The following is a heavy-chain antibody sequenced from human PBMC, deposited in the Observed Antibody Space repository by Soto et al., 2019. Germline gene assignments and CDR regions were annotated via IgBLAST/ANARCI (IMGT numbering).Heavy chain of an antibody. Sequence: PGESLKISCKGSGYSFTSYWIGWVRQMPGKGLEWMGIIYPGDSDTRYSPSFQGQVTISADKSISTAYLQWSSLKASATAMYYCAGGGVRGVITRTRDYYGMDVWGQVITVTVSS. CDR2: IYPGDSDT. CDR3: AGGGVRGVITRTRDYYGMDV. J-gene: IGHJ6*02. D-gene: IGHD3-10*01. V-gene: IGHV5-51*01. CDR1: GYSFTSYW.